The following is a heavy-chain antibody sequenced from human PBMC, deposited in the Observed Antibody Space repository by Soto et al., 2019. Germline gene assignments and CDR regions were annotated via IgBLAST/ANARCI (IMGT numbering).Heavy chain of an antibody. Sequence: SVKVSCKASGGTFSSYTISWVRQAPGQGLEWMGRIIPILGIANYAQKFQGRVTITADKSTSTAYMELSRLRSDDTAVYYCARESHEGLRPMQDWFYPCRRGNLVTGSS. CDR3: ARESHEGLRPMQDWFYP. CDR1: GGTFSSYT. D-gene: IGHD3-16*01. J-gene: IGHJ5*02. V-gene: IGHV1-69*04. CDR2: IIPILGIA.